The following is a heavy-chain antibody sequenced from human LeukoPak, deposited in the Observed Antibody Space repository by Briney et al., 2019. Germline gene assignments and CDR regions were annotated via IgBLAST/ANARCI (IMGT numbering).Heavy chain of an antibody. CDR1: GGSFSGYY. V-gene: IGHV4-34*01. D-gene: IGHD5-18*01. CDR2: INHSGST. CDR3: AGEGLPGTAMVHLFDY. Sequence: SETLSLTCAVYGGSFSGYYWSWIRQPPGKGLEWIGEINHSGSTNYNPSLKSRVTISVDTSKNQFSLKLSSVTAADTAVYYCAGEGLPGTAMVHLFDYWGQGTLVTVSS. J-gene: IGHJ4*02.